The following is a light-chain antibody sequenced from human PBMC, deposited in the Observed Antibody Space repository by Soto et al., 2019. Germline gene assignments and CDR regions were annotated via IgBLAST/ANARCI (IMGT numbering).Light chain of an antibody. J-gene: IGLJ2*01. CDR2: TNN. CDR3: AAWDDSLNGVV. V-gene: IGLV1-44*01. Sequence: QSVLTQPPSESGTPGQRVTISCSGSSSNIGTKTVSWYQQLPATAPKLLIYTNNQRPSGVPDRFSGSKSGTSASLAITGLQSEDEADYYCAAWDDSLNGVVFGGGTKLTVL. CDR1: SSNIGTKT.